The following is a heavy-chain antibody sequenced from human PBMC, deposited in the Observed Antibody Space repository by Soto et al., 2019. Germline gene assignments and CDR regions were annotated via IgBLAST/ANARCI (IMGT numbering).Heavy chain of an antibody. CDR2: IIPILGIA. J-gene: IGHJ4*02. CDR1: GGTFSSYT. V-gene: IGHV1-69*08. Sequence: QVQLVQSGAEVKKPGSSVKVSCKASGGTFSSYTISWVRQAPGQGLEWMGRIIPILGIANYAQKFQGRVTITADKSTSTAYMELSSLRSEDTAVYYCARDQVGIVGATRDYWGQGTLVTVSS. D-gene: IGHD1-26*01. CDR3: ARDQVGIVGATRDY.